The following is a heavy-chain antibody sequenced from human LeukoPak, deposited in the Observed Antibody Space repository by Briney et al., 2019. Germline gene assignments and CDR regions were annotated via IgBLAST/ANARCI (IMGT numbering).Heavy chain of an antibody. J-gene: IGHJ3*02. D-gene: IGHD1-1*01. V-gene: IGHV5-51*01. CDR3: ASSVTTNGGDAFDI. Sequence: GESLKISCKTSGYSFTDYWIGWVRQMPGKGLEWMGFIYPSDSGTRYSPSFQGQVTISADKSISTVYLYWSSLRASDTAMYYCASSVTTNGGDAFDIWGQGTMVTVSS. CDR1: GYSFTDYW. CDR2: IYPSDSGT.